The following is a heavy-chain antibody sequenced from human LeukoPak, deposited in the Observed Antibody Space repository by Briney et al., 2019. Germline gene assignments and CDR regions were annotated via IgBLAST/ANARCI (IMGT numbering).Heavy chain of an antibody. CDR3: ATRVSISGDS. J-gene: IGHJ5*01. Sequence: PGGSLRLSCAASGFTFTSNWMSWFRQAPGKGLEWVAHIGPDGSETYYVESVAGRFTISRDNARNSVYLQMNRLRAEDTAVYYCATRVSISGDSWGQGILVTVSS. D-gene: IGHD6-13*01. CDR1: GFTFTSNW. CDR2: IGPDGSET. V-gene: IGHV3-7*01.